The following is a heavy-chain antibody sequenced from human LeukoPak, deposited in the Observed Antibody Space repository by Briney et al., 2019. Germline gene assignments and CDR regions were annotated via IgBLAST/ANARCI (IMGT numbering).Heavy chain of an antibody. CDR1: GFTFSSYG. D-gene: IGHD3-10*01. J-gene: IGHJ4*02. V-gene: IGHV3-23*01. CDR3: ARDMIRGVVNN. Sequence: GGTLRLSCAASGFTFSSYGMSWVRQAPGKGLEWVSAITGSGGSTYYADSVKGRFTISRDNSKNTLYLQINSLRVEDTAVYYCARDMIRGVVNNWGQGTLVTVSS. CDR2: ITGSGGST.